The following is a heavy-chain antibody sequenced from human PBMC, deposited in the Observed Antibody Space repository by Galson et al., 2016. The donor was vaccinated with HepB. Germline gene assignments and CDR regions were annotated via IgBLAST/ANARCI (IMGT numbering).Heavy chain of an antibody. CDR3: AGGAGWTEDY. CDR1: GFTFSSYW. V-gene: IGHV3-7*03. CDR2: IKKDGNEK. D-gene: IGHD1-26*01. J-gene: IGHJ4*02. Sequence: SLRLSCAASGFTFSSYWMNWVRQAPGKGLQWVANIKKDGNEKNYVDSVKGRFTISRDNAKNSLYLQMNSLRAEDTAVHYCAGGAGWTEDYWGQGTLVTVSS.